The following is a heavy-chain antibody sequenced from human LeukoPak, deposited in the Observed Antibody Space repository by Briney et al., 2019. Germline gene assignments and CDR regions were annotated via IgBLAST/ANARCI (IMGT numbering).Heavy chain of an antibody. CDR3: ARGSNSYAYFYYYYYMHV. J-gene: IGHJ6*03. V-gene: IGHV4-59*01. CDR2: IYDSGST. Sequence: SETLSLTCTVSGGSISSYYWSWIRQPPGKGLEWIGYIYDSGSTNYSPSLKRRVTISVDTAKNQFSLRVNSVTAAHTRVYYCARGSNSYAYFYYYYYMHVWGKGTPVPVSS. CDR1: GGSISSYY. D-gene: IGHD5-18*01.